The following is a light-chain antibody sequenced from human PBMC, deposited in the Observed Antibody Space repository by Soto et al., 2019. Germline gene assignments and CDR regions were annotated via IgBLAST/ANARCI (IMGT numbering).Light chain of an antibody. Sequence: DIQMTQSPSTLSASVGDRVTITCRASQSISSWLAWYQQKPGKAPKLLIYKASSLESGVPSRFSGSGSGTEFTLTISSLQPDDFATYYCHQLRTFGQGTKVEIK. V-gene: IGKV1-5*03. CDR2: KAS. J-gene: IGKJ1*01. CDR3: HQLRT. CDR1: QSISSW.